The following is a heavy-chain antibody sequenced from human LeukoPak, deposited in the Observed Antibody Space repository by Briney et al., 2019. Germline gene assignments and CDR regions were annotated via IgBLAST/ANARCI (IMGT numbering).Heavy chain of an antibody. V-gene: IGHV3-21*01. Sequence: PGGPLRLSCAASGFTFSTYNINWVRQAPGKGLEWVSSISPSSSYIYYADSVKGRFTISRDNAKNSLYLQMNSLRAEDTGVYYCARDRYCTSLDAFDIWGQGTMVTVSS. D-gene: IGHD6-13*01. CDR2: ISPSSSYI. J-gene: IGHJ3*02. CDR1: GFTFSTYN. CDR3: ARDRYCTSLDAFDI.